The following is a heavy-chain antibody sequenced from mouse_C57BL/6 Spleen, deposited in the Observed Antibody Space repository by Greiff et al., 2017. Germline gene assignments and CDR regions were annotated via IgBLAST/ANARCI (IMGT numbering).Heavy chain of an antibody. CDR3: ARYPLAMDY. CDR2: ISNKANGYTT. CDR1: GFTFTDYY. J-gene: IGHJ4*01. V-gene: IGHV7-3*01. Sequence: EVKLVESGGGLVQPGGSLSLSCAASGFTFTDYYMSWVRQPPGKALEWLGFISNKANGYTTEYSASVKGRFTISRDNSQSILYLQMNALRAEDSATYYCARYPLAMDYWGQGTSVTVSS.